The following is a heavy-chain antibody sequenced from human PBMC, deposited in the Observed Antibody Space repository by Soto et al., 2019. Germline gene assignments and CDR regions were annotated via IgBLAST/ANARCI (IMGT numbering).Heavy chain of an antibody. V-gene: IGHV4-4*07. CDR3: ARDRGSSSGGAFEF. CDR1: GGSISTYY. CDR2: IYSSGST. D-gene: IGHD6-6*01. Sequence: QVQLQESGPGLPKPSETLSLTCTVSGGSISTYYWSWIRQPAGKGLEWIGRIYSSGSTAYHPSLKPRLPMSVDTSKNPVALKLTSVTAADTAVYYCARDRGSSSGGAFEFWGQRVLITVSS. J-gene: IGHJ4*02.